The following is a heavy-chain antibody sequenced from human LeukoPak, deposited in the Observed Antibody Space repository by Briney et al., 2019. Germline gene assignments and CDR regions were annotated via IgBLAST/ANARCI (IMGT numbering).Heavy chain of an antibody. CDR2: ISSSSSYI. CDR1: GFTFSSYS. J-gene: IGHJ6*02. V-gene: IGHV3-21*01. CDR3: ARDGRDSSSKDYGMDV. Sequence: GGSLRLSCAASGFTFSSYSMNWVRQAPGKGPEWVSSISSSSSYIYYADSVKGRFTISRDNAKNSLYLQMNSLRAEDTAVYYCARDGRDSSSKDYGMDVWGQGTTVTVSS. D-gene: IGHD6-13*01.